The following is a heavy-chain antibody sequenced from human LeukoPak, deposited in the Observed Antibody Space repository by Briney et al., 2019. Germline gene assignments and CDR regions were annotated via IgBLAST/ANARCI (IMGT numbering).Heavy chain of an antibody. CDR3: ARGPRLNPGTIFAY. J-gene: IGHJ4*02. V-gene: IGHV3-23*01. CDR2: ISGSGGST. Sequence: GGSLRLSCAASGFTFSNYAMSWVRQAPGKGLEWFSGISGSGGSTYYADSVKGRFTISRDNSKNTLYVQMNSLRAEDTAVYHCARGPRLNPGTIFAYWGQGTPVTVSA. CDR1: GFTFSNYA. D-gene: IGHD3-10*01.